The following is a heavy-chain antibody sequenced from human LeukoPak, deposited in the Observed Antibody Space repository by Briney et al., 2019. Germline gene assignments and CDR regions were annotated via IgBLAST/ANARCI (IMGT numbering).Heavy chain of an antibody. CDR2: IKLDGSEK. Sequence: SWVRQAPGKGREWVGNIKLDGSEKYYVDSVKGRFTISRDTAKNSLYLQMNSLRAEDTAVYYCARDDFDAFDYWGQGTLVTVSS. D-gene: IGHD3-9*01. CDR3: ARDDFDAFDY. J-gene: IGHJ4*02. V-gene: IGHV3-7*01.